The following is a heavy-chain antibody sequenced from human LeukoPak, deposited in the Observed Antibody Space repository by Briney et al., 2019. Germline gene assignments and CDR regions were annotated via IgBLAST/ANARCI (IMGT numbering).Heavy chain of an antibody. CDR3: ARGFYGAGSHFDY. Sequence: SETLSLTCAVSGGSISSGDFPWSWIRQPPGKGLEWIGYIIHTGHTSYNPSLKSRVTIPVDMSKNQLSLRLTSVTAADTAVYYCARGFYGAGSHFDYWGQGTLVPVSS. CDR2: IIHTGHT. D-gene: IGHD3-10*01. V-gene: IGHV4-30-2*01. CDR1: GGSISSGDFP. J-gene: IGHJ4*02.